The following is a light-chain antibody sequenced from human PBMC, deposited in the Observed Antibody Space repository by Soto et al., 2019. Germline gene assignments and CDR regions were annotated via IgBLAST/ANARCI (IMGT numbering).Light chain of an antibody. Sequence: SALTAPPAASGYPEQAVTISCTGSSREIGGYVCVSWYQVRPGEAPQLIIYNLNGLPSGVPRRFSGSKSGDTASLTVSGLQAVDVAGYCGSSYLHTFPSVF. CDR3: SSYLHTFPSV. V-gene: IGLV2-8*01. CDR1: SREIGGYVC. CDR2: NLN. J-gene: IGLJ2*01.